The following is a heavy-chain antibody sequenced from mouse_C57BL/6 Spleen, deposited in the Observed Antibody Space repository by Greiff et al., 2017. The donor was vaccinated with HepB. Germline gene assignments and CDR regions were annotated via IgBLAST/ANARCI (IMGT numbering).Heavy chain of an antibody. CDR3: ASRDYYGSSYFDY. CDR2: IYPGDGDT. V-gene: IGHV1-82*01. Sequence: QVQLQHSGPELVKPGASVKISCKASGYAFSSSWMNWVKQRPGKGLEWIGRIYPGDGDTNYNGKFKGKATLTADKSSSTAYMQLSSLTSEDSAVYFCASRDYYGSSYFDYWGQGTTLTVSS. J-gene: IGHJ2*01. D-gene: IGHD1-1*01. CDR1: GYAFSSSW.